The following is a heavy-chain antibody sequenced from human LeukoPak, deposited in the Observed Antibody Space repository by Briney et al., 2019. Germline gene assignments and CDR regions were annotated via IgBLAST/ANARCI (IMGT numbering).Heavy chain of an antibody. J-gene: IGHJ4*02. CDR1: GGSFSGYY. V-gene: IGHV4-34*01. CDR3: ARGGIYYYGSGMRYYFDY. D-gene: IGHD3-10*01. CDR2: INHSGST. Sequence: SETLSLTCAVYGGSFSGYYWSWIRQPPGKGLEWIGEINHSGSTNYNPSLKSRVTISVDTSKNQFSLKLSSVTAADTAVYYCARGGIYYYGSGMRYYFDYWGQGTLVTVSS.